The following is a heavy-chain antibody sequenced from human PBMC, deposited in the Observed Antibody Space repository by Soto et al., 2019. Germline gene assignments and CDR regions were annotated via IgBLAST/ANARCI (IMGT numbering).Heavy chain of an antibody. CDR2: ISYDGSNK. D-gene: IGHD2-2*01. J-gene: IGHJ6*02. CDR1: GFTFSSYG. Sequence: GGSLRLSCAASGFTFSSYGMHWVRQAPGKGLEWVAVISYDGSNKYYADSVKGRFTISRDNSKNTLYLQMNSLRAEDTAVYYCAKDAVDSTSCYHCYYYGMDVWGQGTTVTVSS. CDR3: AKDAVDSTSCYHCYYYGMDV. V-gene: IGHV3-30*18.